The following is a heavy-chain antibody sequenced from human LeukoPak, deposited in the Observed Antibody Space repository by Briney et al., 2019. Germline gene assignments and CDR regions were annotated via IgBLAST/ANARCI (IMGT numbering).Heavy chain of an antibody. J-gene: IGHJ4*02. V-gene: IGHV3-30-3*01. D-gene: IGHD7-27*01. CDR2: ISYDGSKK. CDR1: GFTFSSYA. CDR3: ARVLGRYFDY. Sequence: PGGSLRLSCAASGFTFSSYAMHWVRQAPGKGLEWVAVISYDGSKKYYADSVKGRFTISRDNSKNTLYLQMNSLRAEDTAVYYCARVLGRYFDYWGQGTLVTVSS.